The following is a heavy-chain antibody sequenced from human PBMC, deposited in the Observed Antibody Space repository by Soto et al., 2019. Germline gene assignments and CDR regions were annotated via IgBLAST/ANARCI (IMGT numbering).Heavy chain of an antibody. CDR1: GFSVSSSY. CDR3: ATTQGANDFWSGWFDP. D-gene: IGHD3-3*01. CDR2: IQSGGTT. J-gene: IGHJ5*02. V-gene: IGHV3-53*01. Sequence: GGSLRLSCVASGFSVSSSYMSWVRQAPGKGLEWVSVIQSGGTTFYTESVRGRFTISRDDSKNTLHLQMNSLRDEDTAVYYCATTQGANDFWSGWFDPWGRGTLVTVS.